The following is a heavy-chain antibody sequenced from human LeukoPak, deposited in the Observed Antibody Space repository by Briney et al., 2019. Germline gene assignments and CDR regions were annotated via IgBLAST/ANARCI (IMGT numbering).Heavy chain of an antibody. D-gene: IGHD2-2*02. CDR1: GATFSSYA. CDR3: AIERYCSSTSCYIANWFDP. V-gene: IGHV1-69*05. J-gene: IGHJ5*02. Sequence: SVKVSCKASGATFSSYAISWVRQAPGQGLEWMGGIIPIFGTANYAQKFQGRVTITTDESKSTAYMELSSLRSEDTAVYYCAIERYCSSTSCYIANWFDPWGQGTLVTVSS. CDR2: IIPIFGTA.